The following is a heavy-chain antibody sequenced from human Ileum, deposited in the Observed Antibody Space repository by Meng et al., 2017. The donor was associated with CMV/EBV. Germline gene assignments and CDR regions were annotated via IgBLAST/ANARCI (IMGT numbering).Heavy chain of an antibody. CDR3: ARTVGYAYSGSGSYSNY. CDR2: IDPSGGST. D-gene: IGHD3-10*01. Sequence: YTFTNSYLHWVRQAPGQGLEWMGRIDPSGGSTTYTHKFQGRVTMTRDTSTSTVYMEMSNLRSEDTAVYYCARTVGYAYSGSGSYSNYWGQGTLVTVSS. V-gene: IGHV1-46*01. J-gene: IGHJ4*02. CDR1: YTFTNSY.